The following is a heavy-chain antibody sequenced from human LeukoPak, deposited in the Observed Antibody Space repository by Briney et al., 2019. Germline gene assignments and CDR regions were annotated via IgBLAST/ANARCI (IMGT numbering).Heavy chain of an antibody. CDR3: ARGGYSSVGSLGFGP. CDR1: GYTFTGYY. J-gene: IGHJ5*02. Sequence: ASVKVSCKASGYTFTGYYMHWARQAPGQGLEWMGWINPNSGATSYAQRFQGRVTVTRDTSISTAYMELSRLTSDDTAVYYCARGGYSSVGSLGFGPWGQGTLVTVSS. CDR2: INPNSGAT. V-gene: IGHV1-2*02. D-gene: IGHD6-19*01.